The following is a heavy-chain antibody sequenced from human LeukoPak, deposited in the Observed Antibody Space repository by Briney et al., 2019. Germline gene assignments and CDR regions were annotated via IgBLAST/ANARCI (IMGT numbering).Heavy chain of an antibody. J-gene: IGHJ3*01. CDR3: ARGDFDDYGDYVDAFEF. CDR1: GFTFSSYW. Sequence: GGSLRLSCAASGFTFSSYWMSWIRQVPGKGLEWVANIKPDGSEKYCVGSVKGRFTIYRDNAKNSLYLQMNSLRAEDTALYYCARGDFDDYGDYVDAFEFWGQGTMVTVSS. D-gene: IGHD4-17*01. CDR2: IKPDGSEK. V-gene: IGHV3-7*01.